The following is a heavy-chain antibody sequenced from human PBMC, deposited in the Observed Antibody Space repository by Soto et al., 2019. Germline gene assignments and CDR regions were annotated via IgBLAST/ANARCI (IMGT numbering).Heavy chain of an antibody. J-gene: IGHJ4*02. D-gene: IGHD3-3*01. CDR3: ARAPEGDYDFWSGYGFYFDY. CDR2: IYWNDDK. CDR1: GFSLSTSGVG. Sequence: SGPTLVKPTQTLTLTCTFSGFSLSTSGVGVGWIRQPPGKALEWLALIYWNDDKRYSPSLKSRLTITKDTSKNQVVLTMTNMDPVDTATYYCARAPEGDYDFWSGYGFYFDYWGQGTLVTVSS. V-gene: IGHV2-5*01.